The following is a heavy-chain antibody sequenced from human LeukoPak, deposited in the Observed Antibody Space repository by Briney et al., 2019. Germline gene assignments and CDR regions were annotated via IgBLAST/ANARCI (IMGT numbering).Heavy chain of an antibody. CDR1: GGSISSSSYY. CDR2: IYYSGST. Sequence: PSETLSLTCTVSGGSISSSSYYWGWIRQPPGKGLEWIGSIYYSGSTYYNPSLKSRVTISVDTSKNQFSLKLSSVTAADTAVYYCARQTAYYDISTGYYPYYFDYWGQGTLVTVSS. J-gene: IGHJ4*02. D-gene: IGHD3-9*01. V-gene: IGHV4-39*01. CDR3: ARQTAYYDISTGYYPYYFDY.